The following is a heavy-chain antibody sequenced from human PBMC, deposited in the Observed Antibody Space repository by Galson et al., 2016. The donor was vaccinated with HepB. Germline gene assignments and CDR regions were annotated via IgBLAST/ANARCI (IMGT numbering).Heavy chain of an antibody. CDR2: IYPDDSDT. V-gene: IGHV5-51*01. D-gene: IGHD3-10*01. J-gene: IGHJ4*02. CDR1: GYRFANYW. CDR3: ARRHYGSESYDRHFDH. Sequence: QSGAEVKKPGESLKISCKGSGYRFANYWIAWVRQMPGKGLEWMGIIYPDDSDTTYGPSFQGQVTISADKSISTAYLEWSSLKASDTDMYYCARRHYGSESYDRHFDHWGRGTLVTVSS.